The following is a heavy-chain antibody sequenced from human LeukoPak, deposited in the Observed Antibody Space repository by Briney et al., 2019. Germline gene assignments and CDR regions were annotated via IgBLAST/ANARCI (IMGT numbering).Heavy chain of an antibody. V-gene: IGHV4-39*07. J-gene: IGHJ4*02. CDR2: IYYSGST. D-gene: IGHD1-26*01. CDR3: ARGRRRFIVGATFGY. Sequence: PSETLSLTCTVSGGSISSSSYYWGWIRQPPGKGLEWIGSIYYSGSTYYNPSLKSRVTISVDTSKNQFSLKLSSVTAADTAVYYCARGRRRFIVGATFGYWGQGTLVTVSS. CDR1: GGSISSSSYY.